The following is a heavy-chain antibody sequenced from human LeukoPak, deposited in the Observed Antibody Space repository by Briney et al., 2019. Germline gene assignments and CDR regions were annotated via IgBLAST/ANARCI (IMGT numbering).Heavy chain of an antibody. J-gene: IGHJ4*02. CDR1: GFPFSFYE. CDR3: ALLAVASDFDY. D-gene: IGHD6-19*01. CDR2: IGASSIPK. V-gene: IGHV3-48*03. Sequence: GGPLRLSCVVSGFPFSFYELNWVRQAPGKGLEWVSNIGASSIPKYYADSVKGRFSISRDNARNSLYLQMNSLRVEDTAVYYCALLAVASDFDYWGQGALVTVSS.